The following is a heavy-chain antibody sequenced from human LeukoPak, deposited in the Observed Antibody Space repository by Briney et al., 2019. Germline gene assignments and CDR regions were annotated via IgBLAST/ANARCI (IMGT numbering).Heavy chain of an antibody. J-gene: IGHJ4*02. CDR3: AKDHASFIRSAAAIDY. V-gene: IGHV3-23*01. CDR2: ISGSGGST. Sequence: GGPLRLSWPASGSTFSSYAMSWVRQPPGKGREWVSAISGSGGSTYYADSVKGRFTISRDNSKNTLYLQMNSLRAEDTAVYYCAKDHASFIRSAAAIDYWGQGTLVTVSS. D-gene: IGHD6-13*01. CDR1: GSTFSSYA.